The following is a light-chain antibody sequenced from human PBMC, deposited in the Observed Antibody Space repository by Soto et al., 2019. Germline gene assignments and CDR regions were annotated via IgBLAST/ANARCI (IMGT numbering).Light chain of an antibody. CDR1: QGISSY. Sequence: AIRMTQFPSSLSASTGDRVTITCRASQGISSYLAWYQQKPGKAPKLLIYAASTLQSGVPSRFSGSGSGTDFTLTISCLQSEDFATYYCQQYYSYPRSFGGGTKVEIK. CDR3: QQYYSYPRS. CDR2: AAS. V-gene: IGKV1-8*01. J-gene: IGKJ4*01.